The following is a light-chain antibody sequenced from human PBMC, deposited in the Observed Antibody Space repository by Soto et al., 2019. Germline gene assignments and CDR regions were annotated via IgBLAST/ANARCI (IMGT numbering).Light chain of an antibody. Sequence: IVLTQSPGTLSLSPGERATLSCRASQSVSSSYLAWYQQKPGQAPRLLIYGVSNRATGIPDRFSGSGSGTDFTLTISRLEPEDFAVYYCQQYGSSPWTFGQGTKVDIK. J-gene: IGKJ1*01. V-gene: IGKV3-20*01. CDR3: QQYGSSPWT. CDR1: QSVSSSY. CDR2: GVS.